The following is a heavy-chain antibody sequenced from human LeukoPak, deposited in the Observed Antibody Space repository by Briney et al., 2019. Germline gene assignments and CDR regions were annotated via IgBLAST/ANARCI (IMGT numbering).Heavy chain of an antibody. J-gene: IGHJ3*02. CDR1: GYTFTSYY. Sequence: ASVKVSCKASGYTFTSYYMHWVRQAPGQGLEWMGIINPSGGSTSYAQKFQGRVTTTRDMSTSTVYMELSSLRSEDTAVYYCARDGDSSGYKDAFDIWGQGTMVTVSS. CDR2: INPSGGST. D-gene: IGHD3-22*01. CDR3: ARDGDSSGYKDAFDI. V-gene: IGHV1-46*01.